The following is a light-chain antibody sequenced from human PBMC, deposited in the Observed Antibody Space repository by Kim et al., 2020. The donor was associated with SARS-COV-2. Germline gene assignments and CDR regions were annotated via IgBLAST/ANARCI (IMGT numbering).Light chain of an antibody. Sequence: SYELTQPPSVSVSPGQTARISCSGDKLGETFVSWYQQKSGQSPVVVIYRDTKRPSEIPERFSGSNSGNTATLTISGTQAMDEADYYCQAWDSSTAVFGGGTKVTVL. V-gene: IGLV3-1*01. J-gene: IGLJ3*02. CDR1: KLGETF. CDR2: RDT. CDR3: QAWDSSTAV.